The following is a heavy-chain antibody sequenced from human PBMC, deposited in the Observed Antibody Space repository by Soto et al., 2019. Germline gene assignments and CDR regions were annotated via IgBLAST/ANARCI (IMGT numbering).Heavy chain of an antibody. Sequence: GGSLRLSCAASGFTFSSYWMSWVRQAPGKGLEWVANIKQDGSEKYYVDSVKGRFTISRDNAKNSLYLQMNSLRAEDTAVYYCARDDGYSSSWYGFDYWGQGTLVTVSS. CDR2: IKQDGSEK. D-gene: IGHD6-13*01. J-gene: IGHJ4*02. V-gene: IGHV3-7*01. CDR1: GFTFSSYW. CDR3: ARDDGYSSSWYGFDY.